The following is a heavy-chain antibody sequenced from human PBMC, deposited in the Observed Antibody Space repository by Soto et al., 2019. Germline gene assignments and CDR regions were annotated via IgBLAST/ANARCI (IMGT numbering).Heavy chain of an antibody. J-gene: IGHJ5*02. V-gene: IGHV4-61*08. CDR1: GGSVSSGDYY. CDR3: ARIPVDTYMINWFDP. Sequence: SETLSLTCTVSGGSVSSGDYYWSWIRQPPGKGLEWIGYIYYSGSTNYNPSLKSRVSISLDTSKNQFSLRLTSVTAADTAVYYCARIPVDTYMINWFDPWGQGALVTVSS. CDR2: IYYSGST. D-gene: IGHD5-18*01.